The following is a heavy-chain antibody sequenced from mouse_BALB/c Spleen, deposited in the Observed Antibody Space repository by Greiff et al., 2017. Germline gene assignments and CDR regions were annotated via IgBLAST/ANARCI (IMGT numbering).Heavy chain of an antibody. V-gene: IGHV1S135*01. CDR1: GYAFTSYN. J-gene: IGHJ3*01. Sequence: EVKLVESGPELVKPGASVKVSCKASGYAFTSYNMYWVKQSHGKSLEWIGYIDPYNGGTSYNQKFKGKATLTVDKSSSTAYMHLNSLTSEDSAVYYCARGLRFAYWGQGTLVTVSA. CDR2: IDPYNGGT. D-gene: IGHD6-1*01. CDR3: ARGLRFAY.